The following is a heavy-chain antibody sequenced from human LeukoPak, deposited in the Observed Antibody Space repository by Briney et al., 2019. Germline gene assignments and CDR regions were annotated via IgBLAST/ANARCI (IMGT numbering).Heavy chain of an antibody. CDR2: IWYDGSNK. Sequence: PGGSLRLSCAASGFTFSSYGMHWVRQAPGKGLEWVAVIWYDGSNKCYADSVKGRFTISRDNSKKTLYLQMNSLRAEDTAVYYCAREVADIVVVPAAVGAKAGYYYYGMDVWGKGTTVTVSS. V-gene: IGHV3-33*01. CDR3: AREVADIVVVPAAVGAKAGYYYYGMDV. J-gene: IGHJ6*04. CDR1: GFTFSSYG. D-gene: IGHD2-2*01.